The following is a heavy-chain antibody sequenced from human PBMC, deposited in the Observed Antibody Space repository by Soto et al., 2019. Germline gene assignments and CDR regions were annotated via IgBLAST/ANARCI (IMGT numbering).Heavy chain of an antibody. D-gene: IGHD2-21*02. J-gene: IGHJ3*01. V-gene: IGHV3-74*01. Sequence: EVQLVESEGGLVQRGGSLRLSCAASGFTFNYYWMHWVRQAPGQGLVWVSHIHSDGSSTTYADSVKGRFTSSRDNAKNTLDLQMTSLRAEDTAVYDCARGDKGGFDLWGQGTTVTVSS. CDR3: ARGDKGGFDL. CDR2: IHSDGSST. CDR1: GFTFNYYW.